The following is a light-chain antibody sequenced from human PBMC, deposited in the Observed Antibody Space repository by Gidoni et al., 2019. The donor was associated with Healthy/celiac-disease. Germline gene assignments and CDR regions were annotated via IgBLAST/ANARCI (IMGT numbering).Light chain of an antibody. CDR2: YDD. CDR3: AAWDDSLNAKV. V-gene: IGLV1-36*01. CDR1: SSNIGNNA. Sequence: QRVTISCSGSSSNIGNNAVNWYQQLPGKAPKLLIYYDDLLPSGVSDRFSGSKSGTSASLAISGLQSEDEADYYCAAWDDSLNAKVFGAGTKLTVL. J-gene: IGLJ2*01.